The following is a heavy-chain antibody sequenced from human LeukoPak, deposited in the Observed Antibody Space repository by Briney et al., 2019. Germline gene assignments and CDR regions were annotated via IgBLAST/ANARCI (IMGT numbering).Heavy chain of an antibody. Sequence: GGSLRLSCAASGFTFRSYWMHWVRQAPGKGLVWVSHIHSDGSSTSYADSVQGRFTISREHAKNTLYLQMNSLRAEDTAVYYCARHNYGYDYWGQGTLVTVSS. D-gene: IGHD3-10*01. CDR1: GFTFRSYW. CDR2: IHSDGSST. CDR3: ARHNYGYDY. V-gene: IGHV3-74*01. J-gene: IGHJ4*02.